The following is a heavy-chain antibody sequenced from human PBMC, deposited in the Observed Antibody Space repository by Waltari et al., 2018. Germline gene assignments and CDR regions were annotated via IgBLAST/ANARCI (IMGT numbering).Heavy chain of an antibody. CDR1: GFTVSSSA. J-gene: IGHJ4*02. CDR2: ISYDGSNK. CDR3: ARGYCSSTSCYPAGY. Sequence: QVQLVESGGGVVQPGRSLSLSCAASGFTVSSSAMHWVRQGPGKGLEWVAVISYDGSNKYYADSVKGRFTISRDNSKNTLYLQMNSLRAEDTAVYYCARGYCSSTSCYPAGYWGQGTLVTVSS. V-gene: IGHV3-30-3*01. D-gene: IGHD2-2*01.